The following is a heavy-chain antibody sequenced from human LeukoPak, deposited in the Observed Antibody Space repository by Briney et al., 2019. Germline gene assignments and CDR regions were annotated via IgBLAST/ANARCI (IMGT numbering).Heavy chain of an antibody. Sequence: ASVKVSCKASGYTFTGYYIHWVRQAPGQGLEWMGWINPKSGGTNYAQSFQGRVTMTRDTSISTAYMELSRLRSDDTAVYYCARGMEPYYYMDVWGKGTTVTVSS. J-gene: IGHJ6*03. V-gene: IGHV1-2*02. CDR1: GYTFTGYY. CDR3: ARGMEPYYYMDV. D-gene: IGHD1-26*01. CDR2: INPKSGGT.